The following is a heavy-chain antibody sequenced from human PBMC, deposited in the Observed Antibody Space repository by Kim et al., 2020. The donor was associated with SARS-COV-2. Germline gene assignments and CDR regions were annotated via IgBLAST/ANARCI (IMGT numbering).Heavy chain of an antibody. J-gene: IGHJ6*02. V-gene: IGHV3-23*01. D-gene: IGHD1-1*01. Sequence: GGSLRLSCAASGFRFNSYAMSWVRQAPGKGLEWVSSISNNGMSTYYEDSVEGRFTISRDNSKNVLYLQINNLRVEDTAVYYCVSMGGRIATAMDVWGQGTTVTVSS. CDR3: VSMGGRIATAMDV. CDR2: ISNNGMST. CDR1: GFRFNSYA.